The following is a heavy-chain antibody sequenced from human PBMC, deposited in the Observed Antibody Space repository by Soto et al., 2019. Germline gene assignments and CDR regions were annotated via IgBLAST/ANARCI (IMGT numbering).Heavy chain of an antibody. CDR3: ARDVTGSGSYYSYYYGMDV. D-gene: IGHD3-10*01. CDR1: GFTFSSYA. V-gene: IGHV3-30*04. J-gene: IGHJ6*02. Sequence: GGSLRLSCAASGFTFSSYAMHWVRQAPGKGLEWVAVISYDGSNKYYADSVKGRFTIYRDNSKNTLYLQMNSLRAEDTGWYYWARDVTGSGSYYSYYYGMDVWGQGTTVTVSS. CDR2: ISYDGSNK.